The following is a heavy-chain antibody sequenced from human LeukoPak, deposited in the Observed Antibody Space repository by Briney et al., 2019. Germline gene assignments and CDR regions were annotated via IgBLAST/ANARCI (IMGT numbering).Heavy chain of an antibody. V-gene: IGHV4-34*01. CDR3: ARRWYDSGSYPWVFDY. CDR1: GRSFNDYY. Sequence: SETLSRNSAVYGRSFNDYYWIWIRQRPGKGLEWRGEINHSGSTNYNPSLKSRVTISVDTSKNQFSLKLSSVTAADTAVYYCARRWYDSGSYPWVFDYWGQGTLVTVSS. J-gene: IGHJ4*02. D-gene: IGHD3-10*01. CDR2: INHSGST.